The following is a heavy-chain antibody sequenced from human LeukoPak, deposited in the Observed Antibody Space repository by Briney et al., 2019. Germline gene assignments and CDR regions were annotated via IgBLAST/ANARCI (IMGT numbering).Heavy chain of an antibody. CDR1: GFTFSSYE. CDR2: IYPSSNNI. V-gene: IGHV3-48*03. D-gene: IGHD6-13*01. J-gene: IGHJ6*02. CDR3: ASHFSSSSWKPEPLDV. Sequence: SGGSLRLSCVASGFTFSSYEMNWVRQAPGKGLEWVSYIYPSSNNIYYAESVRGRFIVSRDNAKNSLFLQMNSLGAEDTAVYYCASHFSSSSWKPEPLDVWGQGTTVTVSS.